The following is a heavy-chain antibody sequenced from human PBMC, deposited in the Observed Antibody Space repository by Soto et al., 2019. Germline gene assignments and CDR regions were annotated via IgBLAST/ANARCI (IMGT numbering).Heavy chain of an antibody. V-gene: IGHV1-2*02. Sequence: QVQLVQSGAEVKKPGASVKVSCKASGYTFTGYYMHWVRQAPGQGLEWMGWINPNSGGTNYAKKFQGRVTRTRDTSISTASMELSRLRSDDTAVYSCASFGWFGECSAGPVDYWGQGTLVTVSS. D-gene: IGHD3-10*01. CDR2: INPNSGGT. CDR3: ASFGWFGECSAGPVDY. CDR1: GYTFTGYY. J-gene: IGHJ4*02.